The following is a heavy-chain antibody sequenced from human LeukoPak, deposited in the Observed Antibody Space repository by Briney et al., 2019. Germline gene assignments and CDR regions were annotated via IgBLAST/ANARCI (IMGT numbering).Heavy chain of an antibody. CDR2: ISNNGGYT. CDR3: AKQLGYCSDGSCYFPY. V-gene: IGHV3-23*01. D-gene: IGHD2-15*01. Sequence: GGSLRRSCAASGFTFSSSAMSWVRQAPGKGLEWVSAISNNGGYTYYADSVQGRFTISRDNSKSTLCLQMNSLRAEDTAVYYCAKQLGYCSDGSCYFPYWGQGTLVIVSS. J-gene: IGHJ4*02. CDR1: GFTFSSSA.